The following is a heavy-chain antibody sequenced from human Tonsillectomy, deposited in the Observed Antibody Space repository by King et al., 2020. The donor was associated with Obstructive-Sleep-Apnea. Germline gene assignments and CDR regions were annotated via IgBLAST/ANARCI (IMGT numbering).Heavy chain of an antibody. CDR2: INPNSGDT. Sequence: QLVQSGAEVKKPGASVRVSCKASGYTFTDYYMHWVRQAPGRGLEWMVCINPNSGDTHYAQKFQDWVTMTRDNSITTAYMELSRLRSDDTAVYYGARYASIIFGGMDVWGQGTTVTVSS. J-gene: IGHJ6*02. V-gene: IGHV1-2*04. CDR3: ARYASIIFGGMDV. D-gene: IGHD3/OR15-3a*01. CDR1: GYTFTDYY.